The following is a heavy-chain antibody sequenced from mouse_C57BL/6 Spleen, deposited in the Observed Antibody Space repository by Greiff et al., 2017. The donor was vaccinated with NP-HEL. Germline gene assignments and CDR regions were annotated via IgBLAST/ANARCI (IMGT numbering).Heavy chain of an antibody. CDR1: GYTFTDYE. J-gene: IGHJ2*01. CDR2: IDPETGGT. Sequence: QVQLQQSGAELVRPGASVTLSCKASGYTFTDYEMHWVKQTPVHGLEWIGAIDPETGGTAYYQKFKGKAILTADKSSSTAYMELRSLTSEDSAVYYCTGDDYDYWGQGTTLTVSS. D-gene: IGHD2-4*01. CDR3: TGDDYDY. V-gene: IGHV1-15*01.